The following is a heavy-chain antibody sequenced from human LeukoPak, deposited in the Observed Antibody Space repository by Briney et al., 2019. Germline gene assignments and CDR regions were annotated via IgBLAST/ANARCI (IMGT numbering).Heavy chain of an antibody. CDR2: IYYSGST. CDR3: ARHVEIAVAGPIDY. D-gene: IGHD6-19*01. J-gene: IGHJ4*02. CDR1: GGSISSSRDY. Sequence: SETLSLTCTVSGGSISSSRDYWGWIRQPPGKGLEWIGSIYYSGSTYYNPSLKRRVTISVDTSKTQFSLKLSSVTAADTAVYYCARHVEIAVAGPIDYWGQGTLVTVSS. V-gene: IGHV4-39*01.